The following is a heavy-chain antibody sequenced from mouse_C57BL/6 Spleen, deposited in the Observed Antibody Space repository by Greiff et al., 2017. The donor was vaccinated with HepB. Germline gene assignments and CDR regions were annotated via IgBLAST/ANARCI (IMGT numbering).Heavy chain of an antibody. D-gene: IGHD1-1*01. CDR1: GYSITSGYY. J-gene: IGHJ4*01. Sequence: EVQLQQSGPGLVKPSQSLSLTCSVTGYSITSGYYWNWIRQFPGNKLEWMGYISYDGSNNYKPSLKNRISISRDTSKNQFFLKLNSVTTEDTATYYCARDVPFYYGSSFYAMDYWGQGTSVTVSS. CDR2: ISYDGSN. V-gene: IGHV3-6*01. CDR3: ARDVPFYYGSSFYAMDY.